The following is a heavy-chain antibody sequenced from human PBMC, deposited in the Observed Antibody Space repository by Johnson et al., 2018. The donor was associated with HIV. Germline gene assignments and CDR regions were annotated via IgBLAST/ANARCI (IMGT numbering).Heavy chain of an antibody. J-gene: IGHJ3*02. D-gene: IGHD3-10*01. Sequence: VQLVESGGGLVQPGGSLRLSCAASGFIFSNYWMHWVRQAPGKGLEWVSVVYSDGITFYADSVKGRFTISRDKFKNTLYLQMNSLRPEDTAVYFCAKDAGSGSSWEFAFDNWGQGTMVTVS. CDR1: GFIFSNYW. V-gene: IGHV3-66*02. CDR3: AKDAGSGSSWEFAFDN. CDR2: VYSDGIT.